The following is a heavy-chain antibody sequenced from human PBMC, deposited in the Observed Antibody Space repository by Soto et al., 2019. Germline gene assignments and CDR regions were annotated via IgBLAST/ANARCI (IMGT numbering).Heavy chain of an antibody. CDR2: ISSRSDI. J-gene: IGHJ6*02. Sequence: LRLSCVGSGFTFSTYSINWVRQAPGKGLEWVSSISSRSDIYYADSVKGRFTISRDNAKNSVSLQMNSLRAEDTAVYYCAREYTAWPLAYGLDVWGQGTMVTVSS. CDR1: GFTFSTYS. CDR3: AREYTAWPLAYGLDV. V-gene: IGHV3-21*01. D-gene: IGHD2-2*02.